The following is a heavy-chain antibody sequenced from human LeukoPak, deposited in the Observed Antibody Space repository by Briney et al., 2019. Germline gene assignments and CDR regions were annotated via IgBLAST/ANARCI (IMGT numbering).Heavy chain of an antibody. D-gene: IGHD6-13*01. Sequence: GGSLRLSCAASGFTFSSYSMNWVRQAPGKGLEWVSSISSSSSYINYAESVKGRFTISRDNAKNSLYLQMNSLRAEDTAVYYCARGGDSSWNFDYWGQGTLVTVSS. CDR1: GFTFSSYS. V-gene: IGHV3-21*01. CDR3: ARGGDSSWNFDY. CDR2: ISSSSSYI. J-gene: IGHJ4*02.